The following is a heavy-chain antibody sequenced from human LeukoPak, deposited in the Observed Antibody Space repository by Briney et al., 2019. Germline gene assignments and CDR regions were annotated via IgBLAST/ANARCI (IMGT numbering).Heavy chain of an antibody. CDR2: ISGGGTT. CDR1: GFTVSSNY. Sequence: AGGSLRLSCAASGFTVSSNYMNWVRQAPGKGLEWVSIISGGGTTYYTDSVKGRFTISRDNSKNTLYLQMNSLRAEDTAVYYCARRAGAYSHPYDYWGQGTLVTISS. CDR3: ARRAGAYSHPYDY. D-gene: IGHD4/OR15-4a*01. V-gene: IGHV3-66*04. J-gene: IGHJ4*02.